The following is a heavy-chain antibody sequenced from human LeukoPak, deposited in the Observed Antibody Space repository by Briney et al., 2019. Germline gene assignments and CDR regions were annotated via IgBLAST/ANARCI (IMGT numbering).Heavy chain of an antibody. V-gene: IGHV3-33*01. CDR1: GFTFSSYG. Sequence: GGSLRLSCAASGFTFSSYGVHWVRQAPGKGLEWVAVIWYDGSNKYYADSVKGRFTISRDNSKNTLYLQMNSLRAEDTAVYYCASDIVGATDYWGQGTLVTVSS. CDR3: ASDIVGATDY. CDR2: IWYDGSNK. J-gene: IGHJ4*02. D-gene: IGHD1-26*01.